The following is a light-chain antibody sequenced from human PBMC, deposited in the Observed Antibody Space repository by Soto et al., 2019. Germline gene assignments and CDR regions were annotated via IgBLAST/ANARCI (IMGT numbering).Light chain of an antibody. Sequence: DIQLTQSPSFLSASVGDRVPITCRASQGISSYLAWYQQKPGTAPKLLIYTASTLQSGVPSRFSGSGSGTEFTLIISSLQPEDFATYYCHQYHSYDGTFGPGTKVDI. J-gene: IGKJ3*01. CDR3: HQYHSYDGT. CDR2: TAS. CDR1: QGISSY. V-gene: IGKV1-9*01.